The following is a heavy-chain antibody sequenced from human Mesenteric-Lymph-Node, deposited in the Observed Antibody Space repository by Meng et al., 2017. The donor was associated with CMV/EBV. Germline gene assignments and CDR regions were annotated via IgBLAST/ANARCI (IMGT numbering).Heavy chain of an antibody. D-gene: IGHD2-2*01. CDR3: ARGSPEWYRLDS. J-gene: IGHJ4*02. CDR1: GSTFSDHY. V-gene: IGHV3-11*01. Sequence: GGSLRLSCAGTGSTFSDHYISWVRQAPGEGLEWLAYISATSTVIEYADSVRGRFTISRDNAKNSVFLQLSSLRAEDTAIYYCARGSPEWYRLDSWGQGTLVTVSS. CDR2: ISATSTVI.